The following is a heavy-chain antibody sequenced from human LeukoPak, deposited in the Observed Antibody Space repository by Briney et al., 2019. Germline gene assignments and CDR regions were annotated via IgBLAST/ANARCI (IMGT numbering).Heavy chain of an antibody. D-gene: IGHD3-16*01. CDR2: MSYDGSNK. J-gene: IGHJ3*02. CDR3: AREGGGIVAFDI. V-gene: IGHV3-30-3*01. Sequence: GRSLRLSCAASGFTFSSYAMHWVRQAPGKGLEWVAVMSYDGSNKYYADSVKGRFTISGDNSKNTLYLKMNSLRAEDTAVYYCAREGGGIVAFDIWGQGTMVTVSS. CDR1: GFTFSSYA.